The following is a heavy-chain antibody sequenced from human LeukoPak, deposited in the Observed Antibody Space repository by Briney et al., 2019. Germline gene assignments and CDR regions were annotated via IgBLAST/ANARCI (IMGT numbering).Heavy chain of an antibody. J-gene: IGHJ2*01. V-gene: IGHV1-18*01. D-gene: IGHD2-21*02. CDR2: ISGYNGNT. CDR3: ARDERAQGGDLGYFDL. Sequence: ASVKVSCKASGYTFNTYGISWVRQAPGQGLEWVGWISGYNGNTNNAQKFQDRVTMTTDTSTSTAYMELRSLKSDDTAVYYCARDERAQGGDLGYFDLWGRGTLVTVSS. CDR1: GYTFNTYG.